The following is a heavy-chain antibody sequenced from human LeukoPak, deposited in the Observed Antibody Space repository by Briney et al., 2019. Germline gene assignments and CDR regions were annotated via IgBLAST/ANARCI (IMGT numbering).Heavy chain of an antibody. CDR2: ISYDGSNK. D-gene: IGHD1-26*01. CDR3: ARAGQIIVGATSLDY. J-gene: IGHJ4*02. Sequence: GGSLRLSCAASGFTFSSYAMHWVRQAPGKGLEWVAVISYDGSNKYYADSVKGRFTISRDNSKNTLYLQMNSLRAEDTAVYYCARAGQIIVGATSLDYWGQGTLVTVSS. CDR1: GFTFSSYA. V-gene: IGHV3-30-3*01.